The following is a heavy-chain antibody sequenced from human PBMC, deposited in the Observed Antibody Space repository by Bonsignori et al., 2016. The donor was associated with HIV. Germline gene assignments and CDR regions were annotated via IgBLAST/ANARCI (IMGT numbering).Heavy chain of an antibody. Sequence: WIRQPPGKGLEWVSVIYSGGSSTYYADSVKGRFTISRDNSKNTLYLQMNSLRAEDTAVYYCAKTPRRGYYYYYYYMDVWGKGTTVTVSS. CDR2: IYSGGSST. D-gene: IGHD3-10*01. CDR3: AKTPRRGYYYYYYYMDV. V-gene: IGHV3-23*03. J-gene: IGHJ6*03.